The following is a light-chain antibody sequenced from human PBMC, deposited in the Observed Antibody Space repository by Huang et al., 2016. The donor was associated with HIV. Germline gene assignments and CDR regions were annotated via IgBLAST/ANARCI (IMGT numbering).Light chain of an antibody. J-gene: IGKJ2*01. V-gene: IGKV1-39*01. CDR2: AAS. CDR1: QSISNY. CDR3: QQSYRTPYT. Sequence: DIQMTQSPSSLSASVGDRVTITCRASQSISNYLNWYQQKPGTAPKLLIYAASSLQSGVPSGVSGSGSGTDFTLTISSLQPEDFATYYCQQSYRTPYTFGQGTKLEIK.